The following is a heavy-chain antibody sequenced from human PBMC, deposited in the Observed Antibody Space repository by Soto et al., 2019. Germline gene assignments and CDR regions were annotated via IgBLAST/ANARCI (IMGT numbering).Heavy chain of an antibody. CDR3: ARIGYSSSSNDY. D-gene: IGHD6-6*01. Sequence: GGSLRLSCATSGFTFSSYWMTWVRQAPGKGLEWVANIKQDGGQKYYVDSVKGRFTISRDNAKNSVYLQMNTLKAEDTAVYYCARIGYSSSSNDYWGQGTLVTVSS. CDR1: GFTFSSYW. V-gene: IGHV3-7*05. J-gene: IGHJ4*02. CDR2: IKQDGGQK.